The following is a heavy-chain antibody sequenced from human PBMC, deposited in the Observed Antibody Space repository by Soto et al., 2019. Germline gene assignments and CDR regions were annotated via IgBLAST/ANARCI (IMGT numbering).Heavy chain of an antibody. D-gene: IGHD5-12*01. Sequence: ASVKVSCKASGYTFTSYYMHWVRQAPGQGLEWMGIINPSGGSTSYAQKFQGRVTMTRDTSTSTVYMELSSLRSEDTAVYYCARADSGYDYFGGYYFDYWGQGTLVTVSS. CDR1: GYTFTSYY. J-gene: IGHJ4*02. CDR3: ARADSGYDYFGGYYFDY. V-gene: IGHV1-46*01. CDR2: INPSGGST.